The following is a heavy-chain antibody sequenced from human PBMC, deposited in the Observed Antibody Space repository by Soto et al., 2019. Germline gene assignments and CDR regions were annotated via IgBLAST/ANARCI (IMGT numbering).Heavy chain of an antibody. V-gene: IGHV1-18*01. J-gene: IGHJ4*02. Sequence: QVQLVQSGAEVKKPGASVEVSCKASGYTFTTYGISWVRQAPGQGLEWMGWISVYNGNTNYAQKLQGRGTMTTDTSTSTADMELRGLRSDDTAVYYCAREYCGGGRCYLPDYWGQGTLVTVSS. CDR2: ISVYNGNT. CDR3: AREYCGGGRCYLPDY. D-gene: IGHD2-15*01. CDR1: GYTFTTYG.